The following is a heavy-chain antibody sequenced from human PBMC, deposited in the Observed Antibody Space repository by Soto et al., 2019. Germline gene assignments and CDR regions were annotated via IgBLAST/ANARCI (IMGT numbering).Heavy chain of an antibody. D-gene: IGHD5-12*01. J-gene: IGHJ4*02. Sequence: GGSLRLSCTASGFTFSSYAMTWVRQAPGRGLEGVSAISGSGGSTYYADSVKGRFTISRDNSKNTLYLQMNSLRAEDTAVYYCAKDLLRGYDSDSYWGQGTLVTVSS. CDR1: GFTFSSYA. CDR2: ISGSGGST. CDR3: AKDLLRGYDSDSY. V-gene: IGHV3-23*01.